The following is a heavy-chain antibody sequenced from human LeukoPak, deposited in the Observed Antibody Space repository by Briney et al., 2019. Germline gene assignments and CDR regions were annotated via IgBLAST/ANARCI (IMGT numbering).Heavy chain of an antibody. Sequence: SETLSLSCTVSGGSISSYYWSWIRQPPGKGLEWIGYIYYSGSTNYNPSLKSRVTISVDTSKNQFSLKLSSVTAADTAVYYCARDLRQVYYDSRVYYYYGMDVWGQGTTVTVSS. CDR1: GGSISSYY. D-gene: IGHD3-22*01. CDR2: IYYSGST. CDR3: ARDLRQVYYDSRVYYYYGMDV. J-gene: IGHJ6*02. V-gene: IGHV4-59*01.